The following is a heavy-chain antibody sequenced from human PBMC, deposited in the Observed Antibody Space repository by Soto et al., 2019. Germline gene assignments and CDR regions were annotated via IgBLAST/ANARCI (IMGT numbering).Heavy chain of an antibody. CDR2: IIPIFGTA. D-gene: IGHD3-9*01. J-gene: IGHJ6*02. V-gene: IGHV1-69*01. Sequence: QVQLVQSGAEVKKPGSSVKVSCKASGGTFSSYAISWVRQAPGQGLEWMGGIIPIFGTANYAQKFQGRVTITADESTSTAYMELSSLRSEDTAVYYCARELTYYDILTGRYYYYYYGMDVWGQGTTVTVSS. CDR3: ARELTYYDILTGRYYYYYYGMDV. CDR1: GGTFSSYA.